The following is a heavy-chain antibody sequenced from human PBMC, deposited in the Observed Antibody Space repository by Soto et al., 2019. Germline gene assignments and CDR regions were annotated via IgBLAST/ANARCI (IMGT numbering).Heavy chain of an antibody. CDR3: ARIWFGELLWFSKIAESYYYGMDV. J-gene: IGHJ6*04. Sequence: PGGSLRLSCAASGFTFSSYSMNWVRQAPGKGLEWVSSISSSSSYIYYADSVKGRFTISRDNAKNSLYLQMNSLRAEDTDVYYCARIWFGELLWFSKIAESYYYGMDVLGKGPTGTVS. CDR2: ISSSSSYI. D-gene: IGHD3-10*01. V-gene: IGHV3-21*01. CDR1: GFTFSSYS.